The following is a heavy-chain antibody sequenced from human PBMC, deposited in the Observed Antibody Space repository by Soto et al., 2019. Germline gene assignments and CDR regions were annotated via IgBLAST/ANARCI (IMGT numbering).Heavy chain of an antibody. D-gene: IGHD6-6*01. CDR3: ARNNEYSSSSNFDY. CDR1: GGTFSSYT. Sequence: SVKVSCKASGGTFSSYTISWVRQAPGQGLEWMGRIIPILGIANYAQKFQGRVTITADKSTSTAYMELSSLRSEDTAVYYCARNNEYSSSSNFDYWAQGTLVPVSS. J-gene: IGHJ4*02. CDR2: IIPILGIA. V-gene: IGHV1-69*02.